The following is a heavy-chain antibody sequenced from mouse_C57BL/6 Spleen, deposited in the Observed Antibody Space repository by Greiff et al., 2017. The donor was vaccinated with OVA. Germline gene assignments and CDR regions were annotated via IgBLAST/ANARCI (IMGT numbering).Heavy chain of an antibody. CDR1: GFTFSSYA. J-gene: IGHJ2*01. CDR2: ISDGGSYT. Sequence: EVQRVESGGGLVKPGGSLKLSCAASGFTFSSYAMSWVRQTPEKRLEWVATISDGGSYTYYPDNVKGRFTISRDNAKNNLYLQMSHLKSEDTAMYYCARSYYGNSPQWFDYWGQGTTLTVSS. CDR3: ARSYYGNSPQWFDY. D-gene: IGHD2-10*01. V-gene: IGHV5-4*01.